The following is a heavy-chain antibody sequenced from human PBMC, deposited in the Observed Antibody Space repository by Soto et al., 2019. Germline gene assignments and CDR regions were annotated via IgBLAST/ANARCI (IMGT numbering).Heavy chain of an antibody. Sequence: QVQLQESGPGLVKPSETLSLTCTVSGGSINYYYWSWIRQPPGTGLEWIGYITYSGNTNYNPSLKSRVSISLDTSRNHFSLMLSAVTAADTAVYYGARDRLGSGSYLAFDPWGQGTLVTVSS. CDR2: ITYSGNT. D-gene: IGHD3-10*01. V-gene: IGHV4-59*01. CDR1: GGSINYYY. J-gene: IGHJ5*02. CDR3: ARDRLGSGSYLAFDP.